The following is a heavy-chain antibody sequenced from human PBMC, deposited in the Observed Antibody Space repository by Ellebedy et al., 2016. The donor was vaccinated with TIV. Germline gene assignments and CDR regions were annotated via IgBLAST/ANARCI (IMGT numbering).Heavy chain of an antibody. V-gene: IGHV3-53*01. Sequence: GESLKISCAASGFTVSSSYMNWVRQAPGKGLEWVSGISAGGNTYYADSVKGRFTISRNDSKNTLYLQMNSLRAEDTAIYYCAREAGTSGWYSGFQHWGQGTLVTVSS. CDR2: ISAGGNT. D-gene: IGHD6-19*01. CDR1: GFTVSSSY. J-gene: IGHJ1*01. CDR3: AREAGTSGWYSGFQH.